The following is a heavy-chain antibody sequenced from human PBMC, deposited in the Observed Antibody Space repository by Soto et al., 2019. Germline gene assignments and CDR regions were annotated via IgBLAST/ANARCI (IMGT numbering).Heavy chain of an antibody. V-gene: IGHV1-69*01. CDR3: TRDRGRRYNDGRGYYYSAY. D-gene: IGHD3-22*01. CDR2: IIPIFGTT. J-gene: IGHJ4*02. CDR1: GGTFSSSA. Sequence: QVHLVQSGAEVKKPGSSVKVSCKASGGTFSSSAISWVRQAPGQGLEWMGGIIPIFGTTNYAQKFQGRVTITADESTSTAYMELSSLRSEDTAVYYCTRDRGRRYNDGRGYYYSAYWGQGTLVTVSS.